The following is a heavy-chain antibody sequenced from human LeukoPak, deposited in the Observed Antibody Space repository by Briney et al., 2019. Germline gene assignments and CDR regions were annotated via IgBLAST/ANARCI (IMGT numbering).Heavy chain of an antibody. Sequence: PGGSLRLSCAASGFTFSSYSMNWVRQAPGKGLEWVSSISSSSSYIYYADSVKGRFTISRDNAKNSLYLQMNSLRAEDTAVYYCARIKRGYSGYDSFDYWGQGTLVTVSS. V-gene: IGHV3-21*01. CDR1: GFTFSSYS. D-gene: IGHD5-12*01. J-gene: IGHJ4*02. CDR2: ISSSSSYI. CDR3: ARIKRGYSGYDSFDY.